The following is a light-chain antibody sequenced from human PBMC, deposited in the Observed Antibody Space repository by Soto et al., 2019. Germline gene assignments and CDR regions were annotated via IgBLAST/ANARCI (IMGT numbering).Light chain of an antibody. V-gene: IGLV4-69*01. J-gene: IGLJ2*01. CDR2: LNSDGSH. CDR1: SGHSSYA. CDR3: QTWGTGIYVV. Sequence: QPVLTQSPSASASLGASVKLTCTLSSGHSSYAIAWHQQQPEKGPRYLMKLNSDGSHSKGDGIPDRFSGSSSGAERYLTISSLQSEEEADYYCQTWGTGIYVVFGGGTKVTVL.